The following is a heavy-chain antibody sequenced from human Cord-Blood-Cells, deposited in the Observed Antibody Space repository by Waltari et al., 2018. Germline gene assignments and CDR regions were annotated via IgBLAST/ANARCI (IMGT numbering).Heavy chain of an antibody. CDR3: ARLPIYSSSYYFDY. Sequence: QLQLQESGPGLVKPSETLSLTCTVSGGSISSRSYYWGWIRQPPGQGLEWIGSIYSRESTYYNPSLKSRVTRSVETSKNQFSLRLSSVTAADTAVYYWARLPIYSSSYYFDYWGQGTLVTVSS. CDR1: GGSISSRSYY. CDR2: IYSREST. V-gene: IGHV4-39*01. D-gene: IGHD6-6*01. J-gene: IGHJ4*02.